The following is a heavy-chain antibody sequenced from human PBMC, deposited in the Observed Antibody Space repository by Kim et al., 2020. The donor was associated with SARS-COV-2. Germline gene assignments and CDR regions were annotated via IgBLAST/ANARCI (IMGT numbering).Heavy chain of an antibody. J-gene: IGHJ6*02. CDR1: GFSFSDYW. V-gene: IGHV3-74*01. CDR3: ARDISHGMDV. CDR2: IAGDGSVT. Sequence: GSLRLSCAASGFSFSDYWIHWVRQAPGKGLVWVSVIAGDGSVTRYADSVKGRFTISRDNAKNMLYLQMSSLRAEDTVVYYCARDISHGMDVRGQGTTVTVSS.